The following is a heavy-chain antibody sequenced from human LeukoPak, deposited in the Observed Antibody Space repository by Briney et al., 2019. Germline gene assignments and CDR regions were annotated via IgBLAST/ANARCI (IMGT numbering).Heavy chain of an antibody. Sequence: GGSLRLSCAASGFTFSDYYMSWVRQAPGKGLEWVSAISGSGGSTYYADSVKGRFTISRDNSKNTLYLQMNSLRAEDTAVYYCAKRAGMGALAPGAFDIWGQGTMVTVSS. D-gene: IGHD1-26*01. CDR3: AKRAGMGALAPGAFDI. CDR2: ISGSGGST. CDR1: GFTFSDYY. J-gene: IGHJ3*02. V-gene: IGHV3-23*01.